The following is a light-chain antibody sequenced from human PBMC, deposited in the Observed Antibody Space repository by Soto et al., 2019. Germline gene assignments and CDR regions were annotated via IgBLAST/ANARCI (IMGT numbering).Light chain of an antibody. J-gene: IGKJ1*01. V-gene: IGKV3-20*01. CDR1: QSVSSSY. CDR3: QQYGSSPWT. CDR2: GAF. Sequence: EIVLTQSPGTLSLSPGERATLSCRASQSVSSSYLAWYQQKPGQAPRLLIYGAFIRATGIPDRFSGSGSGTDFTLTISRLEPEDFVVYYCQQYGSSPWTFGQGTKVEIK.